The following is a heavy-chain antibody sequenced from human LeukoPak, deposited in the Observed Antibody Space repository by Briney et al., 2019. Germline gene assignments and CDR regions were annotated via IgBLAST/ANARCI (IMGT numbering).Heavy chain of an antibody. V-gene: IGHV5-51*01. CDR3: ARSYCSSTSCYNYYYYGMDV. Sequence: GASVKVSCKVSGYTLTELSMHWVRQAPGKGLEWMGIIYPGDFDTRYSPSFQGQVTISADKSISTAYLQWSSLKASDTAMYYCARSYCSSTSCYNYYYYGMDVWGQGTTVTVSS. CDR2: IYPGDFDT. CDR1: GYTLTELS. J-gene: IGHJ6*02. D-gene: IGHD2-2*02.